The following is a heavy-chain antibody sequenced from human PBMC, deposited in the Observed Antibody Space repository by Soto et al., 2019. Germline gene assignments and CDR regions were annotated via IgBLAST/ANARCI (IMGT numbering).Heavy chain of an antibody. Sequence: ASVKVSCKASGYTFTSYDINWVRQATGQGLEWMGWMNPNSGNTGYAQKFQGRVTMTRNTPISTAYMELSSLRSEDTAVYYCARRGSGGSCYSCSWFDPWGQGTLVTVSS. CDR3: ARRGSGGSCYSCSWFDP. V-gene: IGHV1-8*01. J-gene: IGHJ5*02. CDR1: GYTFTSYD. D-gene: IGHD2-15*01. CDR2: MNPNSGNT.